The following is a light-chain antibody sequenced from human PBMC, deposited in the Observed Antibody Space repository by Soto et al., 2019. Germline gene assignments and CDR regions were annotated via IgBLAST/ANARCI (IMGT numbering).Light chain of an antibody. V-gene: IGLV1-44*01. J-gene: IGLJ1*01. Sequence: QSALTQPASVSGSPGQSITISCTGTSSDVGGYNYVSWYQQLPGAAPKLLIYINDQRPSGVPDRFSGSKSGTSASLAISGLQPEDEADYYCAAWDDSLNALFGTGTKLTVL. CDR1: SSDVGGYNY. CDR3: AAWDDSLNAL. CDR2: IND.